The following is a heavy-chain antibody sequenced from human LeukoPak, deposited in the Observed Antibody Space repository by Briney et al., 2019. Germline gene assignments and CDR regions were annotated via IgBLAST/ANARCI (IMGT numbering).Heavy chain of an antibody. CDR3: AKDGGYGSGNYYPDY. D-gene: IGHD3-10*01. Sequence: GASVKVSCKASGGTFSSYAISWVRQAPGQGLEWMGGIIPIFGTANYAQKFQGRVTITADESTSTAYMELSSLRSEDTAVYYCAKDGGYGSGNYYPDYWGQGTLVTVSS. CDR2: IIPIFGTA. V-gene: IGHV1-69*13. CDR1: GGTFSSYA. J-gene: IGHJ4*02.